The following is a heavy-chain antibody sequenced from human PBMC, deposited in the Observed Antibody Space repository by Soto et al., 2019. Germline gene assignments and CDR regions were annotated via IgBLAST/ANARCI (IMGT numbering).Heavy chain of an antibody. J-gene: IGHJ4*02. V-gene: IGHV3-48*03. CDR2: ISTLGTTI. D-gene: IGHD2-15*01. CDR3: ARVAIRGVVNSHLFFFGI. CDR1: GFNFKIYG. Sequence: GGSLRLSCSASGFNFKIYGMTWVRQAPGKGLEWISDISTLGTTIHYADSVRDRFTISRDNPTNTVYLHLTSLRDEDTAVYYCARVAIRGVVNSHLFFFGICGQGSVFTVSS.